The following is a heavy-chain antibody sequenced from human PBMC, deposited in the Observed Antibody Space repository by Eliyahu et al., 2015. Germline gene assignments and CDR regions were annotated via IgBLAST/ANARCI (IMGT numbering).Heavy chain of an antibody. CDR2: ISSDGGNK. Sequence: QVQLVESGGGVVQPGXSLRXSCAAXGXTXSNXGIHWVRXAPGTGPEWVAVISSDGGNKYYADSVKGRFTLSRDNSKNTLNLQMNSLRAEDTAVYYCAKDRAFQYYFDYWGQGTLVTVSS. J-gene: IGHJ4*02. CDR1: GXTXSNXG. D-gene: IGHD2-21*01. CDR3: AKDRAFQYYFDY. V-gene: IGHV3-30*18.